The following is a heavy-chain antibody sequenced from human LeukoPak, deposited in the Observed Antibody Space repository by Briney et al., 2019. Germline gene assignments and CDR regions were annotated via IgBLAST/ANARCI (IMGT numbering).Heavy chain of an antibody. J-gene: IGHJ1*01. D-gene: IGHD2-21*02. Sequence: GGSLRLSCAASGFTFSSYGMSWVRQAPGKGLEWVSAISGSGGSTYYADSVKGRFTISRGNSKNTLYLQMNSLRAEDTAVYYCAKDIVSVHIVVVTALDFQHWGQGTLVTVSS. CDR3: AKDIVSVHIVVVTALDFQH. CDR2: ISGSGGST. V-gene: IGHV3-23*01. CDR1: GFTFSSYG.